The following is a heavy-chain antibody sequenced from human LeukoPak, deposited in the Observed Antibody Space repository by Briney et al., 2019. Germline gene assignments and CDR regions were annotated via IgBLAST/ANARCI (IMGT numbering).Heavy chain of an antibody. D-gene: IGHD3-22*01. J-gene: IGHJ4*02. CDR1: GFTFSRYS. V-gene: IGHV3-48*04. CDR2: ISSSGSTI. CDR3: ARDYDSSGYYYLDY. Sequence: GGSLRLSCAASGFTFSRYSMNWVRQAPEKGLEWVSYISSSGSTIYYADSVKGRFTISRDNAKNSLYLQMNSLRAEDTAVYYCARDYDSSGYYYLDYWGQGTLVTVSS.